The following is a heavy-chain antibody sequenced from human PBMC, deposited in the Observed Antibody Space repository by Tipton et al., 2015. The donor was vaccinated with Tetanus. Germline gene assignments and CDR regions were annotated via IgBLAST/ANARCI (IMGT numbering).Heavy chain of an antibody. J-gene: IGHJ4*02. V-gene: IGHV4-34*01. Sequence: TLSLTCAVYGGSFSGYYWSWIRQPPGKGLEWIGGINHSGSTNYNPSLKSRVTISVDTSKNQFSLKLSSVTAADTAVYYCARGHHEDSSPNFDYWGQGTLVTVSS. CDR1: GGSFSGYY. D-gene: IGHD3-22*01. CDR2: INHSGST. CDR3: ARGHHEDSSPNFDY.